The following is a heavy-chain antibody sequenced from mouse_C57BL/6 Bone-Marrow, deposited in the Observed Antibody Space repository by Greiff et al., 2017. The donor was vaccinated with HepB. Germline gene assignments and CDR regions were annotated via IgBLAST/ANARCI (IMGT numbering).Heavy chain of an antibody. J-gene: IGHJ1*03. CDR3: ARNLPIYYYGSSWGYLDV. CDR1: GYTFTSYW. D-gene: IGHD1-1*01. Sequence: VQLQQSGAELAKPGASVKLSCKASGYTFTSYWMHWVKQRPGQGLEWIGYINPSSGYTKYNQKFKDKATLTADKSSSTAYMQLSSLTYEDSAVYYCARNLPIYYYGSSWGYLDVWGTGTTVTVSS. V-gene: IGHV1-7*01. CDR2: INPSSGYT.